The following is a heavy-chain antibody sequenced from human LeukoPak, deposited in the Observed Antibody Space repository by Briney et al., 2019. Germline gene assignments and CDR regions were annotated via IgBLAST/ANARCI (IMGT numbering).Heavy chain of an antibody. J-gene: IGHJ3*02. CDR3: ASSGPIVDSSGYPNAFDI. D-gene: IGHD3-22*01. CDR2: MNPNSGNT. CDR1: GYTFTSYD. Sequence: GASVKVSCKASGYTFTSYDINWVRQATGQGLEWMGWMNPNSGNTGYAQKFQGRVTMTRNTSISTAYMELSSLRSEDTAVYYCASSGPIVDSSGYPNAFDIWGQGTMVTGSS. V-gene: IGHV1-8*01.